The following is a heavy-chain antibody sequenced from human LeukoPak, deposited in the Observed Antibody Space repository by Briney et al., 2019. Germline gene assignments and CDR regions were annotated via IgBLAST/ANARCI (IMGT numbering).Heavy chain of an antibody. CDR3: ARLVGWNDVSPSFDY. J-gene: IGHJ4*02. CDR2: IYYSGST. D-gene: IGHD1-1*01. Sequence: SETLSLTCTVSGGSISSSSYYWGWLRQPPGKGLEWLGSIYYSGSTYYNPSLKSRVTISVDTSKNQFSLKLSSVTAADTAVYYCARLVGWNDVSPSFDYWGQGTLVTVSS. CDR1: GGSISSSSYY. V-gene: IGHV4-39*01.